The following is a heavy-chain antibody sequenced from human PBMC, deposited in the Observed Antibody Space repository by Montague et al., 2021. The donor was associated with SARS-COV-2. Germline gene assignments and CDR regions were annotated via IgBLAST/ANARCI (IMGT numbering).Heavy chain of an antibody. CDR1: GDSINTYY. J-gene: IGHJ6*02. V-gene: IGHV4-59*01. CDR3: ARQAAGSYFYYGVDV. D-gene: IGHD6-13*01. CDR2: IFYTGST. Sequence: SETLSHTCTVSGDSINTYYWNWIRQPPGKGLEWLGSIFYTGSTNYNPSXXSRVTISLDTSKNQFFLKVTSVTAADTAVYYCARQAAGSYFYYGVDVWGQGTTITISS.